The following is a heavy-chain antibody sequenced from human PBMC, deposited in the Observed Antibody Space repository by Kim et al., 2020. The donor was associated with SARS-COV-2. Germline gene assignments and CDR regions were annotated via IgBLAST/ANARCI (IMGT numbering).Heavy chain of an antibody. CDR2: ISYDGSNK. CDR3: ARDRIIAAAWETEVDAFDI. CDR1: GFTFSSYA. J-gene: IGHJ3*02. V-gene: IGHV3-30*04. D-gene: IGHD6-13*01. Sequence: GGSLRLSCAASGFTFSSYAMHWVRQAPGKGLEWVAVISYDGSNKYYADSVKGRFTISRDNSKNTLYLQMNSLRAEDTAVYYCARDRIIAAAWETEVDAFDIWGQGTMVTVSS.